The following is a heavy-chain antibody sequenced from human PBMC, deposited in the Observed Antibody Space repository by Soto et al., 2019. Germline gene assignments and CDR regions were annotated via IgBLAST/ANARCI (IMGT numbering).Heavy chain of an antibody. J-gene: IGHJ4*02. CDR1: GFTFSDYA. V-gene: IGHV3-30*18. Sequence: VQLVESGGGVVQPGRSLRLSCAASGFTFSDYAMHWVRQAPGKGLEWVAVVSHDGRNTHYADSVKGRFTISRDSPKNTVSLEMTSVRAGDTAVYYCAKGGRQWLVTSDFNYWGQGALVTVSS. D-gene: IGHD6-19*01. CDR3: AKGGRQWLVTSDFNY. CDR2: VSHDGRNT.